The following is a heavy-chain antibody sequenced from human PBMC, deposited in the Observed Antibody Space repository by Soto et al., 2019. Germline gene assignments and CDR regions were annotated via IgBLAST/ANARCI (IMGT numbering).Heavy chain of an antibody. CDR3: ASNHLGTTPYGMDV. J-gene: IGHJ6*02. CDR1: GFTFSSHT. V-gene: IGHV3-30-3*01. D-gene: IGHD1-7*01. Sequence: HPGGSLRLSCVASGFTFSSHTMHWVRQAPGKGLEWVTFIYPDGNGKYYTDSVKGRFTTSRDNSKNTMYLQMNSLRSEDTAVYYCASNHLGTTPYGMDVWGQGTTVTVSS. CDR2: IYPDGNGK.